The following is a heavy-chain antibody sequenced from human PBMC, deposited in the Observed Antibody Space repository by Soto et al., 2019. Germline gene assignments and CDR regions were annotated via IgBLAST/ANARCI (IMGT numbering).Heavy chain of an antibody. J-gene: IGHJ5*02. V-gene: IGHV3-30-3*01. CDR3: ARAKSIAVYSWNFDP. CDR1: GFTFSSYA. Sequence: QVQLVESGGGVVQPGRSLRLSCAASGFTFSSYAMHWVRQAPGKGLEWVAVISYDGSNKYYADSVKGRFTISRENSKNTLYLQMNSLRAEDTAVYYCARAKSIAVYSWNFDPWGQGTLVTVSS. CDR2: ISYDGSNK. D-gene: IGHD6-6*01.